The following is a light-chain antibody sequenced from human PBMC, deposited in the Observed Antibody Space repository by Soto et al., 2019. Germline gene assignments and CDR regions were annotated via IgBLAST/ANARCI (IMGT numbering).Light chain of an antibody. CDR2: EVS. CDR3: SSYAGIHIDYG. J-gene: IGLJ1*01. CDR1: STDVGGYNY. Sequence: QSALTQTPSASGSAGQSVTISCTGTSTDVGGYNYVSWYQQHPGKAPKLMIYEVSKRPSGVPDRFSGSKSGNTASLTVSGLQGEDEADYYCSSYAGIHIDYGFGAGTKLTVL. V-gene: IGLV2-8*01.